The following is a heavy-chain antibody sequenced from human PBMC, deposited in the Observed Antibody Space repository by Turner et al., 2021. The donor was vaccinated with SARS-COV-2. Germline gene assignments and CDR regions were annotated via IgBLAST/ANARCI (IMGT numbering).Heavy chain of an antibody. Sequence: EVQLVDSGGGLVQPGGSLRLSCAASGFTFSRYNMNWVRQAPGKGLEWVSYISSGSSTIYYADSVKGRFTISRDNAKNSLYLQMNSLRAEDTAVYYCARAIQYYDFWSGYFGAYGMDVWGQGTTVTVSS. CDR1: GFTFSRYN. J-gene: IGHJ6*02. CDR3: ARAIQYYDFWSGYFGAYGMDV. V-gene: IGHV3-48*01. D-gene: IGHD3-3*01. CDR2: ISSGSSTI.